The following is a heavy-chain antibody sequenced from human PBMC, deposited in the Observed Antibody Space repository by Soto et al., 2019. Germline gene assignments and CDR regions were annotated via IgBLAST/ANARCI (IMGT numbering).Heavy chain of an antibody. CDR3: AKASRNGYSYGYSLDY. J-gene: IGHJ4*02. CDR2: ISWDGGST. Sequence: GGSLRLSCAASGFTFDDYTMHWVRQAPGKGLEWVSLISWDGGSTYYADSVKGRFTISRDNSKNSLYLQMNSLRTEDTALYYCAKASRNGYSYGYSLDYWGQGTLVTVSS. CDR1: GFTFDDYT. D-gene: IGHD5-18*01. V-gene: IGHV3-43*01.